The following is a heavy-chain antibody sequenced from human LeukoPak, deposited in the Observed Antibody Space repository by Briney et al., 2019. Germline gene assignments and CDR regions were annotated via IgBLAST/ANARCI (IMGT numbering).Heavy chain of an antibody. Sequence: SETLSLTCAVYGGSFSSYYWSGIRQPPGQGLEWIGEINHSGSTNYNPSLKSRVTISVDTSKNQFSLKLSSVTAADTAVYYCARGASSSSEDYYYYYGMDVWGQGTTVTVSS. J-gene: IGHJ6*02. CDR3: ARGASSSSEDYYYYYGMDV. D-gene: IGHD6-6*01. CDR1: GGSFSSYY. V-gene: IGHV4-34*01. CDR2: INHSGST.